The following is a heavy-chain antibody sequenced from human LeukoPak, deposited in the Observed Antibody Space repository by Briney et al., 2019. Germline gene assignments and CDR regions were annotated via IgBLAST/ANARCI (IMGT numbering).Heavy chain of an antibody. CDR1: GYSISSCYY. Sequence: SETLSLTCTVSGYSISSCYYWGWVRQPPGKGLEWSGNIYHSGSTYYNPSLKSRVTISVDTSKNQSSLKLSSVTAADTAVYYCARGKSTYSSGYYYYFDYWGQGTLVTVSS. CDR2: IYHSGST. V-gene: IGHV4-38-2*02. CDR3: ARGKSTYSSGYYYYFDY. J-gene: IGHJ4*02. D-gene: IGHD3-22*01.